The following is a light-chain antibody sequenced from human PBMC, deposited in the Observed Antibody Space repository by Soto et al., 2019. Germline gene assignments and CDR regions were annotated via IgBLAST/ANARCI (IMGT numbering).Light chain of an antibody. CDR1: SGSVSTSYY. J-gene: IGLJ3*02. V-gene: IGLV8-61*01. Sequence: QNVVTQEPSFSVSPGRTVTLTCGLSSGSVSTSYYPSWYQQTPGQAPRTLIYSTNTRSSGVPDRFSGSILGNKAALTITGAQADDESDYYCVLYMGSGYWVFGGGTKVTVL. CDR3: VLYMGSGYWV. CDR2: STN.